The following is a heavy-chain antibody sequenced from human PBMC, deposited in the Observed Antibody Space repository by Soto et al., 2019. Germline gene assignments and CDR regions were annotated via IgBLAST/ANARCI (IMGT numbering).Heavy chain of an antibody. CDR3: AKDRDYDSSGPIDY. D-gene: IGHD3-22*01. CDR1: GFTFSSYG. Sequence: SLRISWAASGFTFSSYGIHWVLRTPGKGLEWVAVISYDGSNKYYADSVKGRFTISRDNSKNTLYMQMNSLRAEDTAVYYCAKDRDYDSSGPIDYWGQGTLVTVSS. V-gene: IGHV3-30*18. CDR2: ISYDGSNK. J-gene: IGHJ4*02.